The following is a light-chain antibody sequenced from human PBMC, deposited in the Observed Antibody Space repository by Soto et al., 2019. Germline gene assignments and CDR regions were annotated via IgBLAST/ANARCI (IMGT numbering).Light chain of an antibody. CDR1: SSNIGAGFD. CDR3: QSYDSSLSGSVV. Sequence: QPVLTQPPSVSVAPGQRVTISCTGTSSNIGAGFDVHWYQKLPGTAPKLLIFDNTNRPSGVPDRFSASRSGTSASLAITGLQAGDEADYFCQSYDSSLSGSVVFGGGTKLTVL. V-gene: IGLV1-40*01. CDR2: DNT. J-gene: IGLJ2*01.